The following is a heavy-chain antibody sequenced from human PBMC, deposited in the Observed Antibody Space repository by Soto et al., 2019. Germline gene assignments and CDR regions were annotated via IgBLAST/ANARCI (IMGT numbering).Heavy chain of an antibody. CDR3: ASCGPYYYGMDV. CDR1: GFTFSSYE. J-gene: IGHJ6*02. CDR2: ISSSGSTI. Sequence: PGGSLTLSCAASGFTFSSYEMNWVRQAPGKGLEWVSYISSSGSTIYYADSVKGRFTISRDNAKNSLYLQMNSLRAEDTAVYYCASCGPYYYGMDVWGQGTTVTVSS. V-gene: IGHV3-48*03. D-gene: IGHD6-25*01.